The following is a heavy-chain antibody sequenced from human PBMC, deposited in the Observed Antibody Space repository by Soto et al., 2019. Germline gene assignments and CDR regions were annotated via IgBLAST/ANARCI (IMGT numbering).Heavy chain of an antibody. V-gene: IGHV4-4*02. CDR3: ARKSGPSGWIDP. CDR2: IYHSGST. D-gene: IGHD6-19*01. Sequence: TLSLTCAVSGDSITNTYWWIWVRQPPGKGLEWIGEIYHSGSTNYNPSLKSRASISLDKSENEFSLGLSSVTAADTAVYYCARKSGPSGWIDPWGQGTLVTVSS. J-gene: IGHJ5*02. CDR1: GDSITNTYW.